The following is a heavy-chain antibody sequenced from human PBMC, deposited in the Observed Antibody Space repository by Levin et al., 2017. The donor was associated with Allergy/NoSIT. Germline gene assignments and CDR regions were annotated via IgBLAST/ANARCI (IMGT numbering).Heavy chain of an antibody. CDR3: VRFRRDFWSGYCPDY. V-gene: IGHV4-61*01. CDR1: GDSVSTGNYF. Sequence: SETLSLTCIVSGDSVSTGNYFWSWVRQTPGRGLEWIGYIYFGTTNYTPSLKGRVTMSVDTTKNQFSLKVSSVTAADTAVYYCVRFRRDFWSGYCPDYWGQGTLVTVSS. J-gene: IGHJ4*02. D-gene: IGHD3-3*01. CDR2: IYFGTT.